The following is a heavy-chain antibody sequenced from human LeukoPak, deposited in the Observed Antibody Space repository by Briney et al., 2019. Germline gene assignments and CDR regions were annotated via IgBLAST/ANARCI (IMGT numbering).Heavy chain of an antibody. Sequence: VGSLRLSCAASGFTFSSYGMSWVRQAPGKGLEWVSGINWNGGSTGYADSVKGRFTISRDNAKNSLYLQMNSLRAEDTALYYCAREGYYDSSVVALDIWGQGTMVTVSS. V-gene: IGHV3-20*04. CDR3: AREGYYDSSVVALDI. D-gene: IGHD3-22*01. J-gene: IGHJ3*02. CDR1: GFTFSSYG. CDR2: INWNGGST.